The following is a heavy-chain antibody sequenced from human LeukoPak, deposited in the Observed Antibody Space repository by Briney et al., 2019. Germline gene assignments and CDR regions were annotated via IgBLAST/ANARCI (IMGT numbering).Heavy chain of an antibody. CDR1: GFTFSSHS. J-gene: IGHJ6*02. D-gene: IGHD3-10*01. CDR2: ISSSSSTI. V-gene: IGHV3-48*01. CDR3: AKGSIWFEEKKSFYYGMDV. Sequence: PGGSLRLSCAASGFTFSSHSMNWVRQAPGKGLEWVSYISSSSSTIYYADSVKGRFTISRDNSKNTLFLQVNNLRGEDTAVYYCAKGSIWFEEKKSFYYGMDVWGQGTTVTVSS.